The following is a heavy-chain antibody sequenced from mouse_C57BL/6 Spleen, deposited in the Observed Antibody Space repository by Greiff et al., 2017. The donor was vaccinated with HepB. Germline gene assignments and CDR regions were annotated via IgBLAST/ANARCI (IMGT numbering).Heavy chain of an antibody. CDR2: IHPNSGST. CDR1: GYTFTSYW. Sequence: QVQLQQPGAELVKPGASVKLSCKASGYTFTSYWMLWVKQRPGQGLEWIGMIHPNSGSTNYNEKFKSKATLTVDKSSSTAYMQLSSLTSEDSAVYYCARLNDYDFDYWGQGTTLTVSS. D-gene: IGHD2-4*01. J-gene: IGHJ2*01. V-gene: IGHV1-64*01. CDR3: ARLNDYDFDY.